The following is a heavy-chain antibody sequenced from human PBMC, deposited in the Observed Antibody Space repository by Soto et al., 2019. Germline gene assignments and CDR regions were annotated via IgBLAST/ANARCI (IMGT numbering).Heavy chain of an antibody. CDR1: GFTFSNYA. Sequence: VQLLESGGGLVQPGGSLRLSCAASGFTFSNYAMSWVRQAPGKALEWVSSINIVGGNTNYADSVRGRFTMSRDDSKNTEFLHMYSLRAEDKAIYYCTKNYYFDAGGQGTLVTVSS. J-gene: IGHJ4*02. CDR3: TKNYYFDA. CDR2: INIVGGNT. V-gene: IGHV3-23*01.